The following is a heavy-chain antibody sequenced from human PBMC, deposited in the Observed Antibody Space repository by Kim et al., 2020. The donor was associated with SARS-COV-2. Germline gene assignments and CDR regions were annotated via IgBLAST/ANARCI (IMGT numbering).Heavy chain of an antibody. CDR1: GFTFSSYW. D-gene: IGHD6-19*01. CDR3: ARVMGRNTAVAGSFDY. V-gene: IGHV3-7*01. Sequence: GGSLRLSCAASGFTFSSYWMSWVRQAPGKGLEWVANIKQDGSEKYYVDSVKGRFTITRDNAKNSLYLQMNSLRAEDTAVYYCARVMGRNTAVAGSFDYWGQGTLVTVSS. J-gene: IGHJ4*02. CDR2: IKQDGSEK.